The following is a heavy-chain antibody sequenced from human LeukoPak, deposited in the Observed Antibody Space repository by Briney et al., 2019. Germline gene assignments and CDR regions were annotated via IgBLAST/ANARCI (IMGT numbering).Heavy chain of an antibody. V-gene: IGHV1-2*02. D-gene: IGHD4-17*01. J-gene: IGHJ4*02. CDR3: ARILYGDYDIIDY. CDR1: RYTFTGYY. CDR2: INPNSGGT. Sequence: ASVKVSCKASRYTFTGYYMHWVRQAPGQGLEWMGWINPNSGGTNYAQKFQGRVTMTRDTSISTAYMELSRLRSDDTAVYYCARILYGDYDIIDYWGQGTLVSVSS.